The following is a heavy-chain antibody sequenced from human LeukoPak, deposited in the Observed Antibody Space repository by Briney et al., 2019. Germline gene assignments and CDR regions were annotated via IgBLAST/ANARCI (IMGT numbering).Heavy chain of an antibody. V-gene: IGHV3-48*01. J-gene: IGHJ6*03. D-gene: IGHD2-2*01. CDR2: ISSSSSTI. CDR3: ARSCSSTSCYFFYYMDV. Sequence: PGGSLRLSCAASGFTFSSYSMNWVRQAPGKGLEWVSYISSSSSTIYYAGSVKGRFTISRDNAKNSLYLQMNSLRAEDTAVYYCARSCSSTSCYFFYYMDVWGKGTTVTVSS. CDR1: GFTFSSYS.